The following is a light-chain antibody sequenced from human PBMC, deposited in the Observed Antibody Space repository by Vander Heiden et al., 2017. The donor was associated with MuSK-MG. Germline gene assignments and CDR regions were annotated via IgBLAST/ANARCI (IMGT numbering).Light chain of an antibody. V-gene: IGKV4-1*01. CDR3: QQYYSIPPWT. CDR1: QSVLYRSNSKNY. CDR2: WAS. J-gene: IGKJ1*01. Sequence: DIVMTQSPDSLAVSLGERATINYKSSQSVLYRSNSKNYLAWYQHKPGQPPKLLISWASTREFGVPDRFSGSGSGTDFTLTISSLQAEDVAVYYCQQYYSIPPWTFGQGTKVEIK.